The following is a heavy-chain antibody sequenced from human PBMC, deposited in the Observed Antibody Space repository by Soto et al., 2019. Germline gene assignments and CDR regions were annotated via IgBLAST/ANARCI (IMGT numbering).Heavy chain of an antibody. CDR3: ARHGYSYGGGYFDY. V-gene: IGHV3-66*04. CDR1: GFTVSSNY. CDR2: IYSGGSA. Sequence: EVQLVESGGGLVQPGGSLRLSCAASGFTVSSNYMSWVRQAPGKGLEWVSVIYSGGSAYYADSVKGRFTISRDNSKKPLYLQMNGLRAEDKAVYYCARHGYSYGGGYFDYWGQGTLVTVSS. J-gene: IGHJ4*02. D-gene: IGHD5-18*01.